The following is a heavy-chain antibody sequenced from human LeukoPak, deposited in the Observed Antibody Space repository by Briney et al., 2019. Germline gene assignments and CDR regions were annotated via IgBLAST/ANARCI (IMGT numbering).Heavy chain of an antibody. J-gene: IGHJ4*02. D-gene: IGHD5-24*01. CDR3: GRGLGWLVDY. V-gene: IGHV3-7*01. CDR2: IKQDGSKK. CDR1: GFSFSESW. Sequence: TGGFLRLSCAGSGFSFSESWMTWVRQDPGKGLEWVANIKQDGSKKDYVDSVKGRFTISRDNAKNSLFLQMNSLRADDTAVYYCGRGLGWLVDYWGQGTLVTVSS.